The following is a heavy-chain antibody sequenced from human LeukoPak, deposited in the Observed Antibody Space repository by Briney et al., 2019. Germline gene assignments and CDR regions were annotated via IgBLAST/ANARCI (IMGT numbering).Heavy chain of an antibody. J-gene: IGHJ4*02. V-gene: IGHV3-7*01. CDR3: ARDRTWELPLIGY. D-gene: IGHD1-26*01. CDR2: IKQDGSEK. Sequence: GGSLRLSCAASGFTFSSYWMSWVRQAPGKGLEWVANIKQDGSEKYYVDSVKGRFTISRDNAKNSLYLQMNSLRAEDTAVYYCARDRTWELPLIGYWSQGTLVAVSS. CDR1: GFTFSSYW.